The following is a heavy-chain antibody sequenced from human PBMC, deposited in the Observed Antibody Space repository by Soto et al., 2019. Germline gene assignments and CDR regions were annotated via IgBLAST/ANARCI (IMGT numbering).Heavy chain of an antibody. CDR3: ARHLAKDYGDSPVLGAFDI. V-gene: IGHV5-51*01. CDR1: GYSFTSYW. D-gene: IGHD4-17*01. Sequence: PGESLKISCKGSGYSFTSYWIGWVRQMPGKGLEWMGIIYPGDSDTRYSPSFQGQVTISADKSISTAYLQWSSLKASDTAMYYCARHLAKDYGDSPVLGAFDIWGQGTMVTVSS. J-gene: IGHJ3*02. CDR2: IYPGDSDT.